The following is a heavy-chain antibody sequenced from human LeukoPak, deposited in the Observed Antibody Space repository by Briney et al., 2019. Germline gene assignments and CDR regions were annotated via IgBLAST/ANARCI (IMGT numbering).Heavy chain of an antibody. D-gene: IGHD5-18*01. CDR3: ARDPGYSYGDNWFDP. J-gene: IGHJ5*02. CDR2: IKQDGSEK. Sequence: GGSLRLSCAASGFTFSSYWMSWVRQAPGKGLEWVANIKQDGSEKYYVDSVKGRFTISRDNAKNSLYLQMNSLRAEDTAVYYCARDPGYSYGDNWFDPWGQGTLVTVSS. V-gene: IGHV3-7*01. CDR1: GFTFSSYW.